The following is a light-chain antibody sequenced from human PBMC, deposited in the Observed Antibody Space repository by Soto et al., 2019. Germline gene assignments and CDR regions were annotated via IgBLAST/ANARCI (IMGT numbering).Light chain of an antibody. CDR3: HRYVGNNNFV. Sequence: STLTQPASVSGAPGQSITISCTGTSSDVGGYNYVSWYQQHPGKAPKLMIYEVSKRPSGVPDRFSGSKSGNTASLTVSGLQADDESGYYGHRYVGNNNFVCGTGTNVTVL. J-gene: IGLJ1*01. V-gene: IGLV2-8*01. CDR1: SSDVGGYNY. CDR2: EVS.